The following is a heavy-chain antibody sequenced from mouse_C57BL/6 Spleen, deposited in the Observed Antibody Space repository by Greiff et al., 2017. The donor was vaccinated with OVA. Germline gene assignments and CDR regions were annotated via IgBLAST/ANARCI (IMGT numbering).Heavy chain of an antibody. CDR1: GFSLTSYG. J-gene: IGHJ4*01. Sequence: QVPLQQSGPGLVQPSQSLSITCTVSGFSLTSYGVHWVRQSPGKGLEWLGVIWSGGSTDYNAAFISRLSISKDNSKSQVFFKMNSLQADDTSIYYCARNAITTVVAYYAMDYWGQGTSVTVSS. V-gene: IGHV2-2*01. D-gene: IGHD1-1*01. CDR3: ARNAITTVVAYYAMDY. CDR2: IWSGGST.